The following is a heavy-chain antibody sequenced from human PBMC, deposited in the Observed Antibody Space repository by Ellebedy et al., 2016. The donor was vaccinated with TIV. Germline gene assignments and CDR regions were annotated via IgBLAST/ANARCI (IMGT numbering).Heavy chain of an antibody. D-gene: IGHD6-13*01. CDR2: INHSGST. Sequence: SETLSLTXAVYGASFSHYYWSWIRQPPRKGLEWIGEINHSGSTIYNPSLKGRVTISVDRSKNQFSLKLSSVTAADTAVYYCARHLRYSSSWYSHNWFDPWGQGTLVTVSS. CDR1: GASFSHYY. J-gene: IGHJ5*02. CDR3: ARHLRYSSSWYSHNWFDP. V-gene: IGHV4-34*01.